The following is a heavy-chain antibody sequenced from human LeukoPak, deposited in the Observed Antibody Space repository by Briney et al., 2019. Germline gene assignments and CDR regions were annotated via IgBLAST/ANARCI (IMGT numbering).Heavy chain of an antibody. Sequence: PSETLSLTCTVSGGSISSYYWSWIRQPAGKGLEWIGRIYTSGSTNYNPSLKSRVPMSVDTSKNQFSLNLSTVTAADASVYYCARFLGGDAFDFWGQETMVTVSS. CDR1: GGSISSYY. V-gene: IGHV4-4*07. CDR3: ARFLGGDAFDF. J-gene: IGHJ3*01. CDR2: IYTSGST.